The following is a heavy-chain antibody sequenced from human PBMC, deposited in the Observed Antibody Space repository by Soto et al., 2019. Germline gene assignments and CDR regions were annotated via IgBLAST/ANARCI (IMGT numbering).Heavy chain of an antibody. V-gene: IGHV4-30-4*02. Sequence: SETLSLTCTVSGGSISSDYFYWTWIRQPPGKGLEWIGYIYSSGSTSYNPSLKSRVTISVDTSKNQFSLKLSSVTAADTAVYYCARAGSGYSFDYWGQGTLVTVSS. D-gene: IGHD3-3*01. CDR1: GGSISSDYFY. CDR3: ARAGSGYSFDY. J-gene: IGHJ4*02. CDR2: IYSSGST.